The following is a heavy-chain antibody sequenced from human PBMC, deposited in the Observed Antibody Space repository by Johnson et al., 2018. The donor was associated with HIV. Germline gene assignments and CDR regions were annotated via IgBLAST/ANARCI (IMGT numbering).Heavy chain of an antibody. Sequence: VQLVESGGGLVQPGGSLRLSCAASGFTFSSYWMHWVRQAPGKGLVWVSVIYSGSNTYYADSVKGRFTISRDNSKNTLYLQMNSLRAEDTAVYYCARGLIIQLWLQAAFDIWGQGTMVTVSS. V-gene: IGHV3-66*01. CDR2: IYSGSNT. CDR1: GFTFSSYW. D-gene: IGHD5-18*01. CDR3: ARGLIIQLWLQAAFDI. J-gene: IGHJ3*02.